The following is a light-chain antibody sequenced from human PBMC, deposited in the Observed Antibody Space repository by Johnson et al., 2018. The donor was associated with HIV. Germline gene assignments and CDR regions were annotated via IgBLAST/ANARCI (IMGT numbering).Light chain of an antibody. J-gene: IGLJ1*01. CDR2: EKN. V-gene: IGLV1-51*02. CDR1: SSNIGNNY. Sequence: QSVLTQPPSVSAAPGQKVTISCSGSSSNIGNNYVSWYQQLPGTAPKLLIYEKNKRPSGIPDRFSASKSGTSATLGITGLQTGDEADYYCGTWDSSLSAGVFGAGTKVTVL. CDR3: GTWDSSLSAGV.